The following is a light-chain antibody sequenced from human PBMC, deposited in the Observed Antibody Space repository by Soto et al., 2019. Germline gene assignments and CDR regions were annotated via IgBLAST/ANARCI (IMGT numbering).Light chain of an antibody. J-gene: IGLJ3*02. CDR3: QSYDTSLRTGV. V-gene: IGLV1-40*01. CDR2: GNG. CDR1: SSNIGAGYD. Sequence: QSVRTQPPSVSGAPGQRVTISCTGSSSNIGAGYDVHWYHQIPGTAPKLLIYGNGVRPSGVPDRFSISKSATSASLAITGLQAEDEADYYCQSYDTSLRTGVFGGGTKLTVL.